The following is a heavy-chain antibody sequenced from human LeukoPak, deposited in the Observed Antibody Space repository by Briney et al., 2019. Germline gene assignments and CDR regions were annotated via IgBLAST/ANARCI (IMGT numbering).Heavy chain of an antibody. CDR1: GGSIGSTRYY. V-gene: IGHV4-39*07. CDR3: ARADESPVTCDY. J-gene: IGHJ4*02. D-gene: IGHD4-17*01. Sequence: SETLSLTCTVSGGSIGSTRYYWGWIRQPPGKGLEWIGSIYHSGSTYYNPSLKSRVTISVDTSKNQFSLKLSSVTAADTAVYYCARADESPVTCDYWGQGTLVTVSS. CDR2: IYHSGST.